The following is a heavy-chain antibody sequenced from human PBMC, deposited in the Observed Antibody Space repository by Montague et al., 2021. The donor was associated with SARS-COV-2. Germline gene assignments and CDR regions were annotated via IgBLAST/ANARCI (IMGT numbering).Heavy chain of an antibody. D-gene: IGHD3-22*01. V-gene: IGHV4-34*01. CDR3: ARGRQHFNMIVVVMTGGEYYFDY. CDR2: VSHRGTS. CDR1: GGSFSDHY. Sequence: SETLSLTCAVYGGSFSDHYWSWIRQPPGKGLEWIGEVSHRGTSNYNPSLKSRVSISVDTSKNQFSLYLSSVTAADTAVYYCARGRQHFNMIVVVMTGGEYYFDYWGQGTLVTVSS. J-gene: IGHJ4*02.